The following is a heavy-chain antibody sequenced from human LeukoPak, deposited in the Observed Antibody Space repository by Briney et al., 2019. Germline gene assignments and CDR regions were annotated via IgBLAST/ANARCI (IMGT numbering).Heavy chain of an antibody. J-gene: IGHJ4*02. CDR2: INPSSGGT. Sequence: ASVKVSCKASVGTFKSYAMSWVRQAPGQGREWMGWINPSSGGTNYAQKFQGRVTMTRDTSISTAYMERSRLRSDDTAVYYGARVRYSHGKIFDYWGQGTLVTVSS. D-gene: IGHD5-18*01. CDR1: VGTFKSYA. CDR3: ARVRYSHGKIFDY. V-gene: IGHV1-2*02.